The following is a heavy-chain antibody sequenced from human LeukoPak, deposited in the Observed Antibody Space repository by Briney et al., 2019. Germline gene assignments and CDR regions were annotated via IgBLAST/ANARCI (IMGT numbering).Heavy chain of an antibody. D-gene: IGHD2-21*02. CDR3: ARGRCGDCYSYYYYYMDV. J-gene: IGHJ6*03. CDR2: IIPIFGTA. CDR1: GGTFSSYA. V-gene: IGHV1-69*13. Sequence: ASVKVSCKASGGTFSSYAISWVRQAPGQGLEWMGGIIPIFGTANYAQKFQGRVTITADESTSTAYMELSSLRSEDTAVYYCARGRCGDCYSYYYYYMDVWGKGTTVTISS.